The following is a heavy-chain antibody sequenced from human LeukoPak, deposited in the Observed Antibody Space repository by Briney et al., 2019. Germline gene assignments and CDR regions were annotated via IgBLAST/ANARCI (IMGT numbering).Heavy chain of an antibody. CDR2: ISSSSSYI. J-gene: IGHJ4*02. CDR1: GFTFSIYS. CDR3: ARDPWAVTSYFDH. D-gene: IGHD4-17*01. Sequence: GGSLRLSCAASGFTFSIYSMNWVRQAPGEGLEWVSSISSSSSYIYYADSVKGRFTISRDNAKNSLYLQMNSLRAEDTAVYSCARDPWAVTSYFDHWGQGSLVTVSS. V-gene: IGHV3-21*01.